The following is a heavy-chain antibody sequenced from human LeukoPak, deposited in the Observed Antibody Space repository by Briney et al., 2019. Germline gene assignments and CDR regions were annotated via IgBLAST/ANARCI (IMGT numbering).Heavy chain of an antibody. CDR1: GGSFSGYY. V-gene: IGHV4-34*01. J-gene: IGHJ4*02. D-gene: IGHD4-17*01. CDR3: AREPAGDYAFDF. Sequence: PSETLSLTCAVYGGSFSGYYWSWIRQPPGKGLEWIGEINHSGSTNYNPSLKSRVTISVDTSKNQFSLKLSSVTAADTAVYYCAREPAGDYAFDFWGQGTLVTVSS. CDR2: INHSGST.